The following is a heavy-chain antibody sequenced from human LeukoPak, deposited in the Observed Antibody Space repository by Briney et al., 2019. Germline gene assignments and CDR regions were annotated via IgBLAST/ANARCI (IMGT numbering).Heavy chain of an antibody. Sequence: ASVKVSCKASGYTYTSCDINWVRQATGQGLEWMGWMNPNSGNTGYGQSFQGRITMTRDISIGTAYMELSNLTSEDTAIYYCTRGSSGRRDNWGQGTLVTVSA. CDR1: GYTYTSCD. CDR2: MNPNSGNT. CDR3: TRGSSGRRDN. D-gene: IGHD6-19*01. J-gene: IGHJ4*02. V-gene: IGHV1-8*01.